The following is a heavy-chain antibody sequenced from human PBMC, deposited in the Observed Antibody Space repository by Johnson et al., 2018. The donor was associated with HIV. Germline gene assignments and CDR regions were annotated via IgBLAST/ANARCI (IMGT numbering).Heavy chain of an antibody. CDR2: INWNGGST. Sequence: VSGINWNGGSTGYADSVKGRFTISRDNSKNTLYLQMNSLRAEDTAVYYCAKDGGEQLPAAFDIWGQGTMVTVSS. CDR3: AKDGGEQLPAAFDI. D-gene: IGHD3-16*01. V-gene: IGHV3-20*03. J-gene: IGHJ3*02.